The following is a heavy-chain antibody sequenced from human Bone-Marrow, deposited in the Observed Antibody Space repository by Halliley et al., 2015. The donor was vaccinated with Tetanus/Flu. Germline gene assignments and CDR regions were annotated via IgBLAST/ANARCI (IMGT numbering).Heavy chain of an antibody. CDR3: ASLDTAMVQFVY. D-gene: IGHD5-18*01. J-gene: IGHJ4*02. Sequence: GKGRFTISRDNAKNSMYLQMNSLRVEDTALYYCASLDTAMVQFVYWGQGTLVTVSS. V-gene: IGHV3-21*04.